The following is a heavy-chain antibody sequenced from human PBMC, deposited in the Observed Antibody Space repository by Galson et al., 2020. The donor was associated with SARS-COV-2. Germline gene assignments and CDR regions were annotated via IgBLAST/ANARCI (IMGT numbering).Heavy chain of an antibody. V-gene: IGHV1-8*01. CDR2: MNPSSGDT. D-gene: IGHD3-10*01. J-gene: IGHJ4*02. CDR3: AGGRVVRGVPDY. Sequence: ASVKVSCQASGYTFSSYEINWVRQASGQGLEWMGWMNPSSGDTGYAQKFQGRVTMTRNTSISTAYMELTSLGFEDTAVYYCAGGRVVRGVPDYWGQGTLVTVS. CDR1: GYTFSSYE.